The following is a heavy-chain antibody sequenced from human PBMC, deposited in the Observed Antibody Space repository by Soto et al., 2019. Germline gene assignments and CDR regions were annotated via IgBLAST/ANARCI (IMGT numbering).Heavy chain of an antibody. D-gene: IGHD6-13*01. J-gene: IGHJ4*02. Sequence: QVQLQQWGAGLLKPSETLSLTCAVYGGSFSGYYWSWIRQPPGKGLEWIGEINHSGSTNYNPSLKSRVTISVDTSKNQFSLKLSSVTAADTAVYYCARGGRKYSSSWYDYWGQGTLVTVSS. CDR3: ARGGRKYSSSWYDY. V-gene: IGHV4-34*01. CDR2: INHSGST. CDR1: GGSFSGYY.